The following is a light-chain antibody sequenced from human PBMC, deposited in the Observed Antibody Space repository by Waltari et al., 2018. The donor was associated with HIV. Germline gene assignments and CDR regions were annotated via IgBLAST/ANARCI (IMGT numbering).Light chain of an antibody. V-gene: IGLV1-44*01. CDR2: SNK. CDR3: AAWDDSLNVHV. J-gene: IGLJ1*01. Sequence: QSVLTQPPSASGTPGQRVTISCSGSSSNIGSNTVNWYQQLPGTAPKLLIYSNKQRPSGVPDRFSDSKSGTSASLAISGLQSEDEADYYCAAWDDSLNVHVFGTGTKVTVL. CDR1: SSNIGSNT.